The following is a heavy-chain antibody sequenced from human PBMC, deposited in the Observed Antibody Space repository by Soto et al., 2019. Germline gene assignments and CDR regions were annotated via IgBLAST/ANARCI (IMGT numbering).Heavy chain of an antibody. J-gene: IGHJ6*03. D-gene: IGHD4-17*01. CDR3: ARVSGTINIYGDYDYYYMDV. CDR2: ISSSSSYI. CDR1: GFTFSSYS. Sequence: GGSLRLSCAASGFTFSSYSMNWVRQAPGKGLEWVSSISSSSSYIYYADSVKGRFTISRDNAKNSLYLQMNSLRAEDTAVYYCARVSGTINIYGDYDYYYMDVWGKGTTVTVSS. V-gene: IGHV3-21*01.